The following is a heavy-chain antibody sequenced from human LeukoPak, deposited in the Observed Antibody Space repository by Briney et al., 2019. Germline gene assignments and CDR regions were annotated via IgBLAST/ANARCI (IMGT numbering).Heavy chain of an antibody. CDR1: GFTVSSSY. D-gene: IGHD3-22*01. Sequence: PGGSLRLSCAASGFTVSSSYMSWVRQAPGKGLEWVSLIYSAGSTYYADSVKGRFTISRDNSKNTLYLQMNSLRAEDTAVYYCARDPSYDSSGYYSYWGQGTLVTVSS. CDR3: ARDPSYDSSGYYSY. CDR2: IYSAGST. J-gene: IGHJ4*02. V-gene: IGHV3-66*02.